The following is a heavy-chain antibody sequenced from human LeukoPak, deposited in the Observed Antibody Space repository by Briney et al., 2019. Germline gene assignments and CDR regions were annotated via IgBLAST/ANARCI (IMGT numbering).Heavy chain of an antibody. V-gene: IGHV7-4-1*02. J-gene: IGHJ3*02. Sequence: GASVKVSCKASGGTFISYAISWVRQAPGQGLEWMGWINTNTGNPTYAKGVTGRLVFSLDTYVSTAYLQISNLTAEDTAVYFCARALSDYSQLPSEAFDICGQGTMVTVSS. CDR2: INTNTGNP. CDR3: ARALSDYSQLPSEAFDI. D-gene: IGHD1-1*01. CDR1: GGTFISYA.